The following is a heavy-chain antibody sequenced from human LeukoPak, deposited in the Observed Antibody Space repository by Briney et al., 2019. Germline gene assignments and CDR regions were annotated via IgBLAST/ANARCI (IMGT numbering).Heavy chain of an antibody. CDR1: GFTFSSYA. D-gene: IGHD2-2*01. J-gene: IGHJ4*02. V-gene: IGHV3-23*01. Sequence: GGSLRLSCAASGFTFSSYAMSWVRQAPGKGLEWVSFISGSGVITYYADSVKGRFTISRDNAKNSLYLQMNSLRAEDTAVYYCARDVRWRYCSSTSCYPYFDYWGQGTLVTVSS. CDR3: ARDVRWRYCSSTSCYPYFDY. CDR2: ISGSGVIT.